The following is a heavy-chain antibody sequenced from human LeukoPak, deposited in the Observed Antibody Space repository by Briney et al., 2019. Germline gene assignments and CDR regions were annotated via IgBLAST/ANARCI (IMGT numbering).Heavy chain of an antibody. CDR1: GFTISSNY. D-gene: IGHD3-9*01. CDR2: ISSSSNYI. J-gene: IGHJ4*02. Sequence: PGGTLRLSCAASGFTISSNYMNWVRQARGRGVEGVSSISSSSNYIYYAHSARPRFPISTHHPKPSLFLQMHRLRVEHTAMYYSASPDLRGLSAYWWGQGTLVALSS. CDR3: ASPDLRGLSAYW. V-gene: IGHV3-21*01.